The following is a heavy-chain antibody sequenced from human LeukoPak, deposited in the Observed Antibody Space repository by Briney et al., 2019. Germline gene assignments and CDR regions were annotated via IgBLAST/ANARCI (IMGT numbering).Heavy chain of an antibody. J-gene: IGHJ4*02. V-gene: IGHV4-4*07. CDR3: ARDDSSRDGSGGYHS. CDR1: GDSINSYH. D-gene: IGHD3-22*01. CDR2: IHMSGST. Sequence: PSETLSLTCTVSGDSINSYHWSWIRQPAGKGLEWIGRIHMSGSTNYNPPLRSRVAISMDSSKNQFSLEVTSVTAADTALYYCARDDSSRDGSGGYHSWGQGTLVTVSS.